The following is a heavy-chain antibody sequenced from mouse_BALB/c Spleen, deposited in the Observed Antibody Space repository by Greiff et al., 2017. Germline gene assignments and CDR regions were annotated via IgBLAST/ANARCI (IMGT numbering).Heavy chain of an antibody. CDR2: ISSGSSTI. D-gene: IGHD1-1*01. CDR3: ARGLTTVVFDY. V-gene: IGHV5-17*02. Sequence: DVHLVESGGGLVQPGGSRKLSCAASGFTFSSFGMHWVRQAPEKGLEWVAYISSGSSTIYYADTVKGRFTISRDNPKNTLFLQMTSLRSEDTAMYYCARGLTTVVFDYWGQGTTLTVSS. J-gene: IGHJ2*01. CDR1: GFTFSSFG.